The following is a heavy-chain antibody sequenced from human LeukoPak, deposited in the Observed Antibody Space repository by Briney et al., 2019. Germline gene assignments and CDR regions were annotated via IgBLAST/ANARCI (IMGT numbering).Heavy chain of an antibody. CDR2: IYCSGST. V-gene: IGHV4-61*01. CDR3: ATHSSSWFDP. D-gene: IGHD6-13*01. CDR1: GGSVSSGSYY. J-gene: IGHJ5*02. Sequence: SETLSLTCTVSGGSVSSGSYYWSWIRQPPGKGLEWIGYIYCSGSTNYNPSLKSRVTISVDTSKNQFSLKLSSVTAADTAVYYCATHSSSWFDPWGQGTLVTVSS.